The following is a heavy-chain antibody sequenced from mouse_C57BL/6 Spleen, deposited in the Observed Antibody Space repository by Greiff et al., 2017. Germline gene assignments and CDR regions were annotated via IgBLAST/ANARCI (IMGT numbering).Heavy chain of an antibody. CDR2: IYPGDGDT. CDR3: SSFYYDYDGYAMDY. J-gene: IGHJ4*01. CDR1: GYAFSSYW. Sequence: QVQLQQSGAELVKPGASVTISCKASGYAFSSYWMNWVKQRPGKGLEWIGQIYPGDGDTNYNGKFKGKATLTADKSSSTAYMQLSSLTSEDSAFYFCSSFYYDYDGYAMDYWCQGTSVTVSS. V-gene: IGHV1-80*01. D-gene: IGHD2-4*01.